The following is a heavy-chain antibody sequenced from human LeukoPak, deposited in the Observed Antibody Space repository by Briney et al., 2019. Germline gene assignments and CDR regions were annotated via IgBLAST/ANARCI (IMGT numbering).Heavy chain of an antibody. V-gene: IGHV3-11*06. Sequence: GGSLRLSCAVSGFTFSDYYMSWIRQAPGKGLEWVSSISSSSSYIYYADSVKGRFAISRDNAKNSLYLQMNSLRAEDTAVYYCARFIPGGYFDLWGRGTLVTVSS. D-gene: IGHD7-27*01. CDR3: ARFIPGGYFDL. CDR2: ISSSSSYI. CDR1: GFTFSDYY. J-gene: IGHJ2*01.